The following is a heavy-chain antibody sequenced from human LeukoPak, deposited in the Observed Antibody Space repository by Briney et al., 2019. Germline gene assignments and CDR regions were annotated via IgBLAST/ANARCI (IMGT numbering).Heavy chain of an antibody. Sequence: SVKASCEPSEYTSSVYHIYWVRQAPGHGLGWMAWIKPDSGDTNYAPKFQGRVTMTRATSISTAYLEVSSLRSDDTAVYYCALIPGGTWAFDYWGEGTLVTVSS. V-gene: IGHV1-2*02. D-gene: IGHD2-21*01. CDR2: IKPDSGDT. CDR1: EYTSSVYH. J-gene: IGHJ4*02. CDR3: ALIPGGTWAFDY.